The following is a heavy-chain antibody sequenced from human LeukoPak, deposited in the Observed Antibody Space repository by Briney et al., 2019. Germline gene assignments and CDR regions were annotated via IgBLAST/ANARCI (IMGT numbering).Heavy chain of an antibody. CDR2: INPNSGGT. D-gene: IGHD3-16*01. J-gene: IGHJ5*02. CDR3: ARDIKRSRARWENLGIDP. CDR1: GYRFIGYY. V-gene: IGHV1-2*02. Sequence: AASVKVSCKASGYRFIGYYMHWVRQAPGQGLEWMGWINPNSGGTNYAQNFQGRVTMTRDTSISTAYMELGRLTSDDTAVYYCARDIKRSRARWENLGIDPWGQGTLVTVSS.